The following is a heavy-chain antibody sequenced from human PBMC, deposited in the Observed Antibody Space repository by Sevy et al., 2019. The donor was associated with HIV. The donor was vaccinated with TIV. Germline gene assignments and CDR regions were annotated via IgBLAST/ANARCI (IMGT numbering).Heavy chain of an antibody. Sequence: SETLSLTCTVSGGSISSGSYYWSWIRQPAGKGLEWIGRIYTSGSTNYNPSLKSRVTISVDTSKNQFSLKLSSVTAADTAVYYCARAVAGRGIEYFDYWGQGTLVTVSS. J-gene: IGHJ4*02. CDR2: IYTSGST. CDR3: ARAVAGRGIEYFDY. CDR1: GGSISSGSYY. D-gene: IGHD6-19*01. V-gene: IGHV4-61*02.